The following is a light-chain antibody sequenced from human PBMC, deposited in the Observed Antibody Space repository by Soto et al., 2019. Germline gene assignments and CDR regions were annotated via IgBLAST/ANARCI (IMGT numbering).Light chain of an antibody. CDR3: QQYGSSPWT. CDR1: QSVSSSY. Sequence: RATLSCRASQSVSSSYLAWYQQKPGQAPRLLIYGASSRATGIPDRFSGSGSGTDFTLTTRRLEPEDFAVYYCQQYGSSPWTFGQGTKVDIK. CDR2: GAS. J-gene: IGKJ1*01. V-gene: IGKV3-20*01.